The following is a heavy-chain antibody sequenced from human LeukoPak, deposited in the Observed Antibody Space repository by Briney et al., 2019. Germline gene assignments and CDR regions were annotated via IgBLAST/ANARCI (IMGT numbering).Heavy chain of an antibody. D-gene: IGHD5-18*01. CDR3: VKEGRGYSYGLDY. J-gene: IGHJ4*02. CDR2: ISSSSSTI. CDR1: GFTFSSYS. V-gene: IGHV3-48*04. Sequence: GSLRLSCAASGFTFSSYSMNWVRQAPGKGLEWVSYISSSSSTIYYADSVKGRFTISRDNAKNSLYLQMNSPRAEDTAVYYCVKEGRGYSYGLDYWGQGTLVTVSS.